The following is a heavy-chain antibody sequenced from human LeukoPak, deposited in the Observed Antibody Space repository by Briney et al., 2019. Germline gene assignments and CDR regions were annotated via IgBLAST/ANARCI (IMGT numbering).Heavy chain of an antibody. CDR3: AKTTTVTTWYFDL. V-gene: IGHV4-39*01. D-gene: IGHD4-11*01. J-gene: IGHJ2*01. CDR1: GGSISSSSYY. CDR2: IYYSGST. Sequence: SGTLSLTCTVSGGSISSSSYYWGWIRQPPGKGLEWIGSIYYSGSTYYNPSLKSRVTISVDTSKNQFSLKLSSVTAAVTAVYYCAKTTTVTTWYFDLWGRGTLVTVSS.